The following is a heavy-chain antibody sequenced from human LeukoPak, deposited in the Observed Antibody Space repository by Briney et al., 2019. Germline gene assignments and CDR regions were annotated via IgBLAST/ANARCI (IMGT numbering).Heavy chain of an antibody. J-gene: IGHJ6*02. CDR2: ISGSGGST. D-gene: IGHD6-13*01. CDR3: ARDTIAAAGKEVSSSEYGMDV. Sequence: PGGSLRLSCAASGFTFSSYAMSWVRQAPGKGLEWVSAISGSGGSTYYADSVKGRFTISRDNAKNSLYLQMNSLRAEDMALYHCARDTIAAAGKEVSSSEYGMDVWGQGTTVTVSS. V-gene: IGHV3-23*01. CDR1: GFTFSSYA.